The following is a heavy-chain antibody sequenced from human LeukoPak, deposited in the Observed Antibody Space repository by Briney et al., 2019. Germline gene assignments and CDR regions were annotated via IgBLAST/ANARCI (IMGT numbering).Heavy chain of an antibody. CDR3: ARDIGTSYNWFDP. J-gene: IGHJ5*02. CDR1: GFTFSDYY. V-gene: IGHV3-11*01. Sequence: PGGSLRLSCAASGFTFSDYYMSWIRQAPGKGLEWVSYISSSGSTIYYAVSVKGRFTISRDNAKNSLYLQMNSLRAEDTAVYYCARDIGTSYNWFDPWGQGTLVTVSS. CDR2: ISSSGSTI. D-gene: IGHD2-2*01.